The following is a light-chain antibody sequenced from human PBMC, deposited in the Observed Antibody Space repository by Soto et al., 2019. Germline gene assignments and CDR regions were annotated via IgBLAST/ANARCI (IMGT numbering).Light chain of an antibody. Sequence: SYELTQAPSVSVSPGQTATITCSGDILGEKYVNWYQQVPGQSPVLVVYEDTKRPSGVPERFSGSNSGNIATLTIIGTQAMDEADYYCQAWDGSSYVFGAGTKVTVL. CDR1: ILGEKY. CDR3: QAWDGSSYV. V-gene: IGLV3-1*01. J-gene: IGLJ1*01. CDR2: EDT.